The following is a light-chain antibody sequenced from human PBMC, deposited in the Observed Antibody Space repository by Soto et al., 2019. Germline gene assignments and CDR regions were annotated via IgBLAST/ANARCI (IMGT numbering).Light chain of an antibody. Sequence: QSMLAQPPSASGSPGQSVTISCTGTSSDVGAYNYVSWYQQHPGKAPKLVIYEVTERHSGVPERFSGSKSGSTASLTVSGLQSEDEALCYCASYAGNNNFVLFGGGTKVTVL. CDR3: ASYAGNNNFVL. CDR1: SSDVGAYNY. CDR2: EVT. V-gene: IGLV2-8*01. J-gene: IGLJ2*01.